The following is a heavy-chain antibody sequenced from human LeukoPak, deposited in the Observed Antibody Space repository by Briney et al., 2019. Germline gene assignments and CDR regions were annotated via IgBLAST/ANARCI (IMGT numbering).Heavy chain of an antibody. D-gene: IGHD1-26*01. CDR3: AKDRGDSGSIDFDH. V-gene: IGHV3-9*01. J-gene: IGHJ4*02. Sequence: GRSLRLSCAASGFTFDGYAMHWVRQGPGKGLEWASGISWNSGSIGYADSMKGRFTISRDNAKNSLYLQMNSLRAEDTALYFCAKDRGDSGSIDFDHWGQGTLVTVSS. CDR1: GFTFDGYA. CDR2: ISWNSGSI.